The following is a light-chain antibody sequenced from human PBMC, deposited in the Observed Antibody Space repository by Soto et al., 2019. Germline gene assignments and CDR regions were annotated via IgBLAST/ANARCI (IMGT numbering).Light chain of an antibody. J-gene: IGLJ2*01. CDR2: EVT. CDR3: SSQAGTKVV. CDR1: SSDVGAYNY. Sequence: QSVLTQPPSASGSPGPSVTLSCAVTSSDVGAYNYVSWYQQHPGKAPKLMIYEVTKRPTGVPDRFSGSKSGNAASLTVSGLQVEDEADYYCSSQAGTKVVFGGGTQLTVL. V-gene: IGLV2-8*01.